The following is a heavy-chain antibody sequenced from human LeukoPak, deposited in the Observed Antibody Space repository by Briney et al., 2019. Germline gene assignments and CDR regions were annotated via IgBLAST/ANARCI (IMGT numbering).Heavy chain of an antibody. CDR1: VFTFVKAW. Sequence: GGPLGLSGEPSVFTFVKAWLNGVRRPPGRGRDGVGRIKGKTDGGTTDYAAPVKGRFTVSRDDSKNTLYLQMNSLKTEDTAVYYCTTGYCSSSSCHRSLYFDYWGQGTLVTVSS. D-gene: IGHD2-2*01. J-gene: IGHJ4*02. CDR2: IKGKTDGGTT. CDR3: TTGYCSSSSCHRSLYFDY. V-gene: IGHV3-15*07.